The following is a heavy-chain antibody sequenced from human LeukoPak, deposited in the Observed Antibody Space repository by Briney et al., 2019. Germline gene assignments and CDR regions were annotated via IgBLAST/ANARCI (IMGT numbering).Heavy chain of an antibody. CDR1: GFTFSSYA. CDR2: ISYDGSNK. V-gene: IGHV3-30-3*01. J-gene: IGHJ4*02. Sequence: GGSLRLSCAASGFTFSSYAMHWVRQAPGKGLEWVAVISYDGSNKYYADSVKGRFTISRDNSKNTLYLQMNSLRAEDTAVYYCAKEWELLGFFDYWGQGTLVTVSS. D-gene: IGHD1-26*01. CDR3: AKEWELLGFFDY.